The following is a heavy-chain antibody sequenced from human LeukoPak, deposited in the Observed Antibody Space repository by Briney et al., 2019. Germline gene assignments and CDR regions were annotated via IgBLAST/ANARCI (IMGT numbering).Heavy chain of an antibody. CDR1: GFTFSSYA. D-gene: IGHD6-13*01. Sequence: SGGSLRLSCAASGFTFSSYAMSWVRQAPGKGLEWVSAISGSGGSTYYADSVKGRFTISRDNSKNTLDLQMNSLRVEDTAVYYCAKPNQQLATYYFDYWGQGTLVTVSS. J-gene: IGHJ4*02. V-gene: IGHV3-23*01. CDR2: ISGSGGST. CDR3: AKPNQQLATYYFDY.